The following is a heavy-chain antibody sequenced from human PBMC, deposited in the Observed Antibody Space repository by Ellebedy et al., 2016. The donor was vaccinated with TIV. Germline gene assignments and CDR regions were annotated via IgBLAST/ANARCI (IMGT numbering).Heavy chain of an antibody. J-gene: IGHJ6*02. Sequence: SVKVSCXASGGTFSSYAISWVRQAPGQGLEWMGGIIPIFGTANYAQKFQGRVTITADESTSTAYMELSSLRSEDTAVYYCARDFPGIAAAGTPYYGMDVWGQGTTVTVSS. V-gene: IGHV1-69*13. CDR3: ARDFPGIAAAGTPYYGMDV. CDR2: IIPIFGTA. D-gene: IGHD6-13*01. CDR1: GGTFSSYA.